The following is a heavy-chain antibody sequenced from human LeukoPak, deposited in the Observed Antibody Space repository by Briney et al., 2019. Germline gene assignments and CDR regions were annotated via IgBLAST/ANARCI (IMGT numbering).Heavy chain of an antibody. D-gene: IGHD3-22*01. CDR3: AVYYDSSGYYYSYFDY. CDR2: IIPIFGTA. V-gene: IGHV1-69*05. CDR1: GGTFSSYD. J-gene: IGHJ4*02. Sequence: ASVKVSCKASGGTFSSYDISRVRQAPGQGLEWVGRIIPIFGTANYAQKFQGRVTITTDESTSTAYMELSSLRSEDTAVYYCAVYYDSSGYYYSYFDYWGQGTLVTVSS.